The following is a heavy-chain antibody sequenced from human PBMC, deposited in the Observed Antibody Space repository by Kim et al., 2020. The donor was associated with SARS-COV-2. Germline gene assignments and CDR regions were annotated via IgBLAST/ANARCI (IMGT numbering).Heavy chain of an antibody. CDR1: GFTFSSYS. Sequence: GGSLRLSCAASGFTFSSYSMNWVRQAPGKGLEWVSSISSSSSYIYYADSVKGRFTISRDNAKNSLYLQMNSLRAEDTAVYYCARMRMVATMIDYYYYYGMDVCGQGTTFSVSS. V-gene: IGHV3-21*01. CDR3: ARMRMVATMIDYYYYYGMDV. D-gene: IGHD5-12*01. J-gene: IGHJ6*02. CDR2: ISSSSSYI.